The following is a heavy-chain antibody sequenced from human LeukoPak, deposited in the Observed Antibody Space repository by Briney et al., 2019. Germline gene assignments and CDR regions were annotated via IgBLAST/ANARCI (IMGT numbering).Heavy chain of an antibody. CDR1: GGTFSSYA. D-gene: IGHD6-13*01. Sequence: GASVKVSCKASGGTFSSYAISWVRQAPGQGLEWMGRIIPILGIANYAQKFQGRVTITADKSTSTAYMELSSLRSEDTGVYYCARDSDTSSSWDSWGQGTLVTVSS. J-gene: IGHJ4*02. CDR2: IIPILGIA. V-gene: IGHV1-69*04. CDR3: ARDSDTSSSWDS.